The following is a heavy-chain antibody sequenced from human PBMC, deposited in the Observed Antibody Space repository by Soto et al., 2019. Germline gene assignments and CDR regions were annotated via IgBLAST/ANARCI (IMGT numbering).Heavy chain of an antibody. V-gene: IGHV1-8*01. J-gene: IGHJ4*02. CDR3: ARGSKAYGSGSSDY. CDR1: GYTFTSYD. Sequence: ASVKVSCKASGYTFTSYDINWVRQATGQGLEWMGWMNPNSGNTGYAQKFQGRVTMTRNTSISTAYMELSSLRSEDTAVYYCARGSKAYGSGSSDYWGQGTLVTVSS. D-gene: IGHD3-10*01. CDR2: MNPNSGNT.